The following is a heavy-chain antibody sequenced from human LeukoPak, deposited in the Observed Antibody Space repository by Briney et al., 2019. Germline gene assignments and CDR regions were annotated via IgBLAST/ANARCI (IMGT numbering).Heavy chain of an antibody. V-gene: IGHV3-48*03. CDR3: ARSYSSAYYY. J-gene: IGHJ4*02. D-gene: IGHD3-22*01. CDR2: ISSGGSAI. CDR1: GFIFSSYE. Sequence: PGGSLRLSCAASGFIFSSYEMNWVRQAPGKGLEWILYISSGGSAIYYADSVKGRFTISRDNAKNFLCLQMNSLRAEDTAVYYCARSYSSAYYYWGQGTLVTVSS.